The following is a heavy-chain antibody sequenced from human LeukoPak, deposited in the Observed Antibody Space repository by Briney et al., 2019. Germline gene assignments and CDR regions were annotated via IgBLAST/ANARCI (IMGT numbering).Heavy chain of an antibody. J-gene: IGHJ4*02. Sequence: GGSLRLSCAASAFSFSSYTINWVRQAPGKGLEWVASISSSSYYIYYADSVKGRFTISRDNTKYLLYLQMNSLRAEDTAVYYCAKNNPVLPYIDCWGQGTLVTVSS. V-gene: IGHV3-21*06. CDR1: AFSFSSYT. D-gene: IGHD3-9*01. CDR3: AKNNPVLPYIDC. CDR2: ISSSSYYI.